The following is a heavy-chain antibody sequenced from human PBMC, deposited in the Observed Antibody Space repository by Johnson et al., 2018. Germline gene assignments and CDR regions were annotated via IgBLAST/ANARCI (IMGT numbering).Heavy chain of an antibody. CDR1: GGSISSYY. V-gene: IGHV4-59*01. CDR2: IYYSGST. CDR3: ARGRSWGIQLYYYYYGMDV. J-gene: IGHJ6*02. D-gene: IGHD5-18*01. Sequence: QVQLQESGPGLVKXSETLSLTCTVSGGSISSYYWSWIRQPPGKGLEWIGYIYYSGSTNYNPSLKSRVTISADTSKHQFPLKLSLGTAADTAVYYCARGRSWGIQLYYYYYGMDVWGQGTTVTVSS.